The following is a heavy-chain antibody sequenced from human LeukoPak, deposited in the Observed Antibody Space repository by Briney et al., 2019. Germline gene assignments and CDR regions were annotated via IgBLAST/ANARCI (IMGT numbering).Heavy chain of an antibody. CDR3: ARNNGMDV. J-gene: IGHJ6*02. V-gene: IGHV3-7*03. CDR2: VNRDGSET. CDR1: GFALSSHW. Sequence: PGGSLRLSCAASGFALSSHWMTWVRQVPGRGPEWVANVNRDGSETYYLDSVKGRFTISKDNAKNSLYLQMNSLRADDTALYHCARNNGMDVWGQGTTVIVSS.